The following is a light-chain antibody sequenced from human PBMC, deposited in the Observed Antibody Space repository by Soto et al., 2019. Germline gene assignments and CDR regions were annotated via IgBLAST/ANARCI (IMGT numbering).Light chain of an antibody. J-gene: IGKJ2*01. CDR1: QSVSHN. Sequence: EIVMTQSPATLSVSPGERATLSCRASQSVSHNLAWYQQKPGQAPRLLFYGASFRATGVPARFSGSGSGTDFTLTISSLQSEDFAIYYCQQSNNWPYTFGQGTKVEIK. V-gene: IGKV3-15*01. CDR3: QQSNNWPYT. CDR2: GAS.